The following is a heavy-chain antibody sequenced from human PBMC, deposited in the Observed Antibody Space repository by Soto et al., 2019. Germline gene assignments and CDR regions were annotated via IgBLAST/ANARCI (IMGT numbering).Heavy chain of an antibody. CDR1: GFSFSEHY. J-gene: IGHJ4*02. CDR2: VKNKANSYTT. CDR3: TKGRLEAPTRYFDY. D-gene: IGHD2-15*01. V-gene: IGHV3-72*01. Sequence: PGESLTLSCAASGFSFSEHYIDWVRQAPGQGLEWVGRVKNKANSYTTEYAASVKGRCTISRDDSRNLLFLQMNSLKTDDTALYYCTKGRLEAPTRYFDYWGQGA.